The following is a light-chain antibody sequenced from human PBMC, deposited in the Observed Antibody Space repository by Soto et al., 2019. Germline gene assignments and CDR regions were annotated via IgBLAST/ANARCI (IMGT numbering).Light chain of an antibody. J-gene: IGLJ1*01. CDR2: EVS. CDR3: SSYTSSSTLYV. CDR1: SSDVGGYNY. V-gene: IGLV2-14*01. Sequence: QSAVTHPASVSGSPGHLITISCTGTSSDVGGYNYVSWYQQHPGKAPKLVIYEVSNRPSGVSNRFPGSKSGNTASLTISGLQAEDEPDYYCSSYTSSSTLYVFGTGTKVTVL.